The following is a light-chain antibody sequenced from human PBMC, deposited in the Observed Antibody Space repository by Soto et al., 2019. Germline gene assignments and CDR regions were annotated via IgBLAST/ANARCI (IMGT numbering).Light chain of an antibody. CDR2: DVT. Sequence: QSVLTQPASVSGSPGQSITISCTGTSSDIGGFNYVSWYQQHPGKAPKLMIYDVTNRPSGVSNRFSGSKSGNTASLTISGLQAEDESDYYCSSYTSTSSYVVFGGGTQQTVL. V-gene: IGLV2-14*01. CDR1: SSDIGGFNY. J-gene: IGLJ2*01. CDR3: SSYTSTSSYVV.